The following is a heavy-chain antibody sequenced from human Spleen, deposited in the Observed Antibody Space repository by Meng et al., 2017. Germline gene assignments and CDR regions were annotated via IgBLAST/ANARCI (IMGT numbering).Heavy chain of an antibody. V-gene: IGHV3-30*19. CDR1: GFTFSHYG. Sequence: QVQLVESGGGGVQPGGSLRLSCAASGFTFSHYGMHWVRQAPGEGLEWVAVISYDGSRKYYADSVQGRFTISRDNAKNSLYLQMNSLRAEDTAVYYCARDQETRNRGYWGQGTLVTVSS. CDR2: ISYDGSRK. CDR3: ARDQETRNRGY. D-gene: IGHD1-14*01. J-gene: IGHJ4*02.